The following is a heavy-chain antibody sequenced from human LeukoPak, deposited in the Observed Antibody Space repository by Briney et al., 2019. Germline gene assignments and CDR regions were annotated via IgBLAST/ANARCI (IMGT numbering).Heavy chain of an antibody. CDR1: GGSISSSSYY. CDR3: ARRNKAVPGDAFDM. CDR2: IYYSGNT. D-gene: IGHD6-19*01. V-gene: IGHV4-39*01. J-gene: IGHJ3*02. Sequence: SETLSLTGTVAGGSISSSSYYWGWIRQPQGKGLEWIGNIYYSGNTYYNPSLKSRVTISVDTSKNQFSLKLRSVTAADTAVFYCARRNKAVPGDAFDMWGQGTMVTVSS.